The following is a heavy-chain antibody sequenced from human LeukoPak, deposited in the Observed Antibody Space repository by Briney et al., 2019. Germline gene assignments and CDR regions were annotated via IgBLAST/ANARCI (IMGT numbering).Heavy chain of an antibody. CDR1: GFPFNSYA. V-gene: IGHV3-23*01. J-gene: IGHJ4*02. CDR3: AALAIAAQSDFNY. Sequence: GGSLRLSCAASGFPFNSYAMSWVRQAPGKGLEWVSSISDSGSSTYYAHSERGRFTISRDNSKNTLYLQMNSLGVDDTAVYYCAALAIAAQSDFNYWGQGTLVTVSS. D-gene: IGHD6-6*01. CDR2: ISDSGSST.